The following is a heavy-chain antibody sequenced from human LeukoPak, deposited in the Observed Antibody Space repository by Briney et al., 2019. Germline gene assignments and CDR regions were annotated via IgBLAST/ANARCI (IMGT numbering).Heavy chain of an antibody. CDR1: GYSFTSYW. J-gene: IGHJ4*02. CDR3: ARSGWFSADDY. Sequence: GASLQISCKGSGYSFTSYWISWVRQLPGKGLEWMGRIDPSDSYTNYSPSFQGHVTISADKSISTAYLQWSSLKASDTAMYYCARSGWFSADDYWGQGTLVTVSS. D-gene: IGHD2-15*01. V-gene: IGHV5-10-1*01. CDR2: IDPSDSYT.